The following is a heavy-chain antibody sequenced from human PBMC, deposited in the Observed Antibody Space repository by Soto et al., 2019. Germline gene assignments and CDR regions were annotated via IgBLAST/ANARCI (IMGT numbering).Heavy chain of an antibody. CDR3: ARTGVATGRVDY. CDR2: IYYSGST. V-gene: IGHV4-30-4*01. Sequence: SETLSLTCTVSGGSISSGDYYWSWIRQPPGKGLEWIGYIYYSGSTYYNPSLKSRVTISVDTSKNQFSLKLSSVTAADTAVYYCARTGVATGRVDYWGQGTLDTVST. CDR1: GGSISSGDYY. D-gene: IGHD5-12*01. J-gene: IGHJ4*02.